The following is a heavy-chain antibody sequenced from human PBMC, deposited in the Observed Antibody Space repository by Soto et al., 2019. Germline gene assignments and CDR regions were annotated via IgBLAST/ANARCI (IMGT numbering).Heavy chain of an antibody. Sequence: SETLSLTCAVYGGSFSGYYWSWIRQPPGRGLEWIGEINHSGSTNYNPSLKSRVTISVDTSKSQFSLRLSSVTAADTAVYCCPRAFDRGAAVGSCMDAGGSGPRATVPT. D-gene: IGHD6-13*01. CDR3: PRAFDRGAAVGSCMDA. V-gene: IGHV4-34*01. CDR2: INHSGST. J-gene: IGHJ6*04. CDR1: GGSFSGYY.